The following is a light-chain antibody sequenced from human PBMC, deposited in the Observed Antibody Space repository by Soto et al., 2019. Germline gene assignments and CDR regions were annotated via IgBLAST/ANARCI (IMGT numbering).Light chain of an antibody. Sequence: EIVLTQSPGTLSLSPGERATLSCRASQSVSSNYLAWYQQKPGQAPRLLIYGASSRATGIPDRFSGSGSGTDFTLIISRLEPEDFAVYYCQQYSKSRTFGQGTKVEIK. CDR3: QQYSKSRT. CDR2: GAS. J-gene: IGKJ1*01. CDR1: QSVSSNY. V-gene: IGKV3-20*01.